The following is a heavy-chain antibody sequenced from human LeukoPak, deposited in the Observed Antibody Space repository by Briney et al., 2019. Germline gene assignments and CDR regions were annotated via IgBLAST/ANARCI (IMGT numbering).Heavy chain of an antibody. V-gene: IGHV4-39*01. CDR1: DDSISSSSAY. CDR2: IYYSKNT. CDR3: VSPRGLSCGYFDY. Sequence: SETLSLPCTVSDDSISSSSAYWGWIRQPPGKGLEWIGSIYYSKNTYYNPSLKSRVTISADTSKNQFSLTLGSVSATDTAVYYCVSPRGLSCGYFDYWGQGTLVTVSS. J-gene: IGHJ4*02. D-gene: IGHD5-18*01.